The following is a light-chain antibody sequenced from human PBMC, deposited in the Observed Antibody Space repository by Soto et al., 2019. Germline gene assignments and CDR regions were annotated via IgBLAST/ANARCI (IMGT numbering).Light chain of an antibody. V-gene: IGKV3-11*01. CDR1: QTFSGY. CDR2: GAS. J-gene: IGKJ4*01. Sequence: EIVLTQSPATLSLSPGERATLSCRASQTFSGYLVWYQQKPGQAPRLLIFGASNRATGVPARFNASGSGTDFTLTISSLEPEDFAVYYCQQRSSWPLTFGGGTKVDIK. CDR3: QQRSSWPLT.